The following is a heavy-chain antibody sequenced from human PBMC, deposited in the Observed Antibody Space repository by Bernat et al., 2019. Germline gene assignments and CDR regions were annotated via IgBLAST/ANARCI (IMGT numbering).Heavy chain of an antibody. CDR3: ARVKLELSFEFRVFDY. Sequence: QVQLVQSGAEVKKPGSSVKVSCKASGGTFSSYAISWVRQAPGQGLEWMGGIITIFGTANYAQKFQGRVTITADESTSTAYMELSSLRSEDTAVYYCARVKLELSFEFRVFDYWGQGTLVTVSS. CDR1: GGTFSSYA. J-gene: IGHJ4*02. D-gene: IGHD3-16*02. CDR2: IITIFGTA. V-gene: IGHV1-69*01.